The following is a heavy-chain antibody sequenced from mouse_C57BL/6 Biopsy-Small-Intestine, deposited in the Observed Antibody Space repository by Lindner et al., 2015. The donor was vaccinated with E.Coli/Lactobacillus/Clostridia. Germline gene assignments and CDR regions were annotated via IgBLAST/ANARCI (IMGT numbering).Heavy chain of an antibody. D-gene: IGHD1-1*01. V-gene: IGHV1-42*01. CDR2: INPSTGGT. J-gene: IGHJ3*01. CDR3: ARCFEHGNSYKAWFAY. CDR1: GYSFTGYY. Sequence: VQLQESGPELVKPGASVKISCKTSGYSFTGYYMNWVKQSPEKSLEWIGEINPSTGGTTYNQNFKGKATMTVDKSSSTAFMELKSLTSEDSAVYYCARCFEHGNSYKAWFAYWGQGTLVTVSA.